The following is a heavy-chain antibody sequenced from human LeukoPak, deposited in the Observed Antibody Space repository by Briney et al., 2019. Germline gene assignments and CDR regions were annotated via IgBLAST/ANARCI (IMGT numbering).Heavy chain of an antibody. CDR2: ISYDGSNK. Sequence: PGGSLRLPCAASGFTFSSYAMHWVRQAPGKGLEWVAVISYDGSNKYYADSVKGRFTISRDNSKNTLYLQMNSLRAEDTAVYYCASWLRSQKLRFLEWLGCDYWGQGTLDTVSS. CDR1: GFTFSSYA. CDR3: ASWLRSQKLRFLEWLGCDY. J-gene: IGHJ4*02. D-gene: IGHD3-3*01. V-gene: IGHV3-30*01.